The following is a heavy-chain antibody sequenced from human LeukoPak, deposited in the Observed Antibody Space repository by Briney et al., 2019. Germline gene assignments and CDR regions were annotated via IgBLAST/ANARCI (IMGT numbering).Heavy chain of an antibody. CDR3: ATLGIHSSSWTFDY. D-gene: IGHD6-13*01. CDR1: GYTFTGYY. CDR2: INPNSGGT. V-gene: IGHV1-2*02. Sequence: GASVKVSCKASGYTFTGYYMHWVRQAPGQGLEWMGWINPNSGGTNYAQKFQGRVTMTRDTSISTAYMELSRLRSDDTAVYYCATLGIHSSSWTFDYWGQGTLVTVSS. J-gene: IGHJ4*02.